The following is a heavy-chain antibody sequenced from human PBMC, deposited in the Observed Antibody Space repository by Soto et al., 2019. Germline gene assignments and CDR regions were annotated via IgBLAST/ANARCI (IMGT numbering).Heavy chain of an antibody. D-gene: IGHD5-12*01. V-gene: IGHV4-59*12. CDR1: GDSIXPYY. J-gene: IGHJ4*02. Sequence: QVQLQESGPGLVNPSETLSLTCTVSGDSIXPYYWSXXRQPPGKGLEWIGYVYYNGNTNYNPSLESRVTMSVETSRKQFSLKLRSVTPADTAVYYCARYRRTEXEGYTLAHWGQGALVLVSS. CDR3: ARYRRTEXEGYTLAH. CDR2: VYYNGNT.